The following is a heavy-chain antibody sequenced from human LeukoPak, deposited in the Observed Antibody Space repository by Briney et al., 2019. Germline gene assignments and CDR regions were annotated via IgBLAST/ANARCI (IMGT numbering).Heavy chain of an antibody. Sequence: GGSLRLSCAASGFTFSNYGMHWARQAPGKGLEWVADISYDGSKKYYVDSVKGRFTISRDNSKNTLFLQMNSLRAEDTAVYYCAKGTLTGYSSGWYSWFDPWGQGTLVTVSS. CDR2: ISYDGSKK. CDR3: AKGTLTGYSSGWYSWFDP. CDR1: GFTFSNYG. J-gene: IGHJ5*02. V-gene: IGHV3-30*18. D-gene: IGHD6-19*01.